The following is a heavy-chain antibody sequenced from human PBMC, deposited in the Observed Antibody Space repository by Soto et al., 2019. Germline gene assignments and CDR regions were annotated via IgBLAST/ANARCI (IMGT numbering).Heavy chain of an antibody. D-gene: IGHD3-9*01. J-gene: IGHJ4*02. Sequence: SGPTLVNPTQTLTLTCTFSGFSLSTSGVGVGWIRQPPGKALEWLALIYWNDDKRYSPSLKSRLTITKDTSKNQVVLTMTNMEPVDNCAYYRAHRPNFAGFLKFDYWGQGTQVTVSS. V-gene: IGHV2-5*01. CDR3: AHRPNFAGFLKFDY. CDR2: IYWNDDK. CDR1: GFSLSTSGVG.